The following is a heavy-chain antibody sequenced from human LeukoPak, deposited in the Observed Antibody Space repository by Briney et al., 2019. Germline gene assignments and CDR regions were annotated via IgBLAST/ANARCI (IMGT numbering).Heavy chain of an antibody. V-gene: IGHV4-34*01. J-gene: IGHJ5*02. D-gene: IGHD3-22*01. CDR1: GGSFSGYY. Sequence: SETLSLTCAVYGGSFSGYYWSWIRQPPGKGLEWIGEINHSGSTNYNPSLKSRVTISVDTSKNQFSLRLSSVTAADTAVYYCARDYYDRRVDPWGQGTLVTVSS. CDR2: INHSGST. CDR3: ARDYYDRRVDP.